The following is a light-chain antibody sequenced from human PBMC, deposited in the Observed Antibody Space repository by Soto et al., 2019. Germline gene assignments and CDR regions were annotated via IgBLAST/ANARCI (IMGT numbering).Light chain of an antibody. V-gene: IGLV1-51*01. J-gene: IGLJ2*01. Sequence: QSVLTQPPTPSAAPGQKVTISCSGSSSNIGNNYVSWYEQLSATGPKHHIYDNNKRPSGIPDRFSGTKSGTSATLGITGLQTGDEADYYCGTWDSSLSAVVVGGGTKVTVL. CDR3: GTWDSSLSAVV. CDR1: SSNIGNNY. CDR2: DNN.